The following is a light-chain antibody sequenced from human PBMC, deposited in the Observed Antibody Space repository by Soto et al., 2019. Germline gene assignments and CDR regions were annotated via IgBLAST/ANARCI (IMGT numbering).Light chain of an antibody. J-gene: IGLJ2*01. V-gene: IGLV9-49*01. CDR1: SGYSNYK. CDR2: VGTGGIVG. Sequence: QSVLTQPPSASASLGASVTLTCTLSSGYSNYKVDWYQQRPGKGPRFVMRVGTGGIVGSKGDGIPDRFSVLGSGLNRYLTIKNIQEEDESDYHCGADHGSWSNFVWVFGGWTKLTVL. CDR3: GADHGSWSNFVWV.